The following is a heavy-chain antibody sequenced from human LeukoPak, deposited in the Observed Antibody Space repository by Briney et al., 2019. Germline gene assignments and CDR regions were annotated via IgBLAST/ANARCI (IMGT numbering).Heavy chain of an antibody. Sequence: GGSLRLSCAASGFTFSSYSMNWVRQAPGKGLEWVSYISSSSSTIYYADSVKGRFTISRDNAKNSLYLQMNSLRAEDTAVYYCAKEGLLWFGELRIYFDYWGQGTLVTVSS. V-gene: IGHV3-48*01. CDR1: GFTFSSYS. D-gene: IGHD3-10*01. CDR2: ISSSSSTI. J-gene: IGHJ4*02. CDR3: AKEGLLWFGELRIYFDY.